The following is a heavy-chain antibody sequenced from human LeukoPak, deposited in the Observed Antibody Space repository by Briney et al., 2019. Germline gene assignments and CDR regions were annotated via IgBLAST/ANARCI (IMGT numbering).Heavy chain of an antibody. CDR1: GGTFSCYA. CDR3: ARDPRHPSPPYDSSGYYYRYYYYGMDV. J-gene: IGHJ6*02. D-gene: IGHD3-22*01. V-gene: IGHV1-69*13. CDR2: IIPTFGTA. Sequence: ASVKVSCKASGGTFSCYAISCVRQAPGQGLDWMGGIIPTFGTANYAHKFQGRVTITADESTSTAYMELSSLRSEDTALYYCARDPRHPSPPYDSSGYYYRYYYYGMDVWGQGTTVTVSS.